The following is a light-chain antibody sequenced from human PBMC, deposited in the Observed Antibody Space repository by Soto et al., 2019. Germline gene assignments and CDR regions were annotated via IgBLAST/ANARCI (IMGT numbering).Light chain of an antibody. CDR3: SSYAGSNRFE. Sequence: QSALTRPPSASGSPGQSVTISCTGTSSDVGGYNYVSWYQQHPGKAPKLIIYEVNKRPSGVPDRFSGSKSGNTASLTVSGLQAEDEADYYCSSYAGSNRFEVGGGTKLSVL. CDR2: EVN. V-gene: IGLV2-8*01. CDR1: SSDVGGYNY. J-gene: IGLJ2*01.